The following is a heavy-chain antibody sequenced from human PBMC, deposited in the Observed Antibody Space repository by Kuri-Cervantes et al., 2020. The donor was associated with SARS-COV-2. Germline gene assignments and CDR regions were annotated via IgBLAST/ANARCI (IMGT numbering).Heavy chain of an antibody. Sequence: SVKVSCKTSGGTFSSYAISWVRQAPGQGPEWMGGIIPIFHTTNYPQKLQGRVTITADESASTAYMELSSLRSEDTAVYYCARDTGNRRLGIDSWGQGTLVTVSS. V-gene: IGHV1-69*13. CDR3: ARDTGNRRLGIDS. CDR2: IIPIFHTT. CDR1: GGTFSSYA. D-gene: IGHD7-27*01. J-gene: IGHJ4*02.